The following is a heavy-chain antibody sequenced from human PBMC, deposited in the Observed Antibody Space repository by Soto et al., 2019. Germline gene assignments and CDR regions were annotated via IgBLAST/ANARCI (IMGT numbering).Heavy chain of an antibody. J-gene: IGHJ3*02. CDR3: ARGQYCSGGSCYLRGAFDI. CDR1: GGTFSSYA. D-gene: IGHD2-15*01. Sequence: ASVKVSCKASGGTFSSYAISWVRQAPGQGLEWMGGIIPIFGTANYAQKFQGRVTITADESTSTAYMELSSLRSEDTAVYYCARGQYCSGGSCYLRGAFDIWGQGTMVTVSS. CDR2: IIPIFGTA. V-gene: IGHV1-69*13.